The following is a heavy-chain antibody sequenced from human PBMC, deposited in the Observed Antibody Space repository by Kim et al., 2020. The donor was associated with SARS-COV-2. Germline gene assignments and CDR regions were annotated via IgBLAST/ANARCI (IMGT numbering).Heavy chain of an antibody. Sequence: GGSLRLSCAASGFSVTSKYMSWVRQAPGMGLEWVSVIYSGGSTYYADSVRGRFAISRDNSKNMLYLQMNSLRAEDTAVYYCARVEAPYYYDSSGCYLDYWGQGTLVTVSS. CDR3: ARVEAPYYYDSSGCYLDY. CDR2: IYSGGST. J-gene: IGHJ4*02. V-gene: IGHV3-53*01. D-gene: IGHD3-22*01. CDR1: GFSVTSKY.